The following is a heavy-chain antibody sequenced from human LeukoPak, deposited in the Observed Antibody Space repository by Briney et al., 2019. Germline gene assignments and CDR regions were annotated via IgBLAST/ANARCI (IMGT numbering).Heavy chain of an antibody. Sequence: ASVKVSCKASGYTFTSYAMNLVRQAPGQGLEWVGWININTWNPTYAQGFTGRCFFSFDTAVSTAYLDINILNGEDNVVYYFAGGAQTFSAFDIWGQGTMVTVSS. CDR1: GYTFTSYA. J-gene: IGHJ3*02. CDR3: AGGAQTFSAFDI. CDR2: ININTWNP. V-gene: IGHV7-4-1*02. D-gene: IGHD2/OR15-2a*01.